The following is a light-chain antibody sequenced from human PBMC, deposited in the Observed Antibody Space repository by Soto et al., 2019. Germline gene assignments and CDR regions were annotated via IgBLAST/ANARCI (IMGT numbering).Light chain of an antibody. Sequence: EIVMTQSPATLSVSPGERATLSCRASQSVSSNLAWYQQKPGQAPRLLIYGASTRATGIPARFSGXGSGTXXXXXXXXXXSEDFAVYYCQQYNNWPPGTFGQGTKVEIK. CDR3: QQYNNWPPGT. J-gene: IGKJ1*01. CDR1: QSVSSN. V-gene: IGKV3-15*01. CDR2: GAS.